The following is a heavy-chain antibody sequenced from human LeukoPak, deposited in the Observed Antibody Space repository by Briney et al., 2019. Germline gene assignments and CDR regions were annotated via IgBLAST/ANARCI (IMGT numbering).Heavy chain of an antibody. D-gene: IGHD3/OR15-3a*01. Sequence: ASVKVSCKASGYTFTGKFIHWVRLAPGQGLEWMGWIDPNSGGTDYAQKFRGRVTMTRDTSTSTAYMDLSSLISDDTAVYYCARDREGLAYFDYWGQGTLVTVSS. CDR1: GYTFTGKF. CDR2: IDPNSGGT. J-gene: IGHJ4*02. CDR3: ARDREGLAYFDY. V-gene: IGHV1-2*02.